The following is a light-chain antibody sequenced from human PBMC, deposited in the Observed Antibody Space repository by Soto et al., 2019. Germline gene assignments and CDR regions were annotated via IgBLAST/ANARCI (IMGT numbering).Light chain of an antibody. J-gene: IGKJ2*01. V-gene: IGKV2-30*01. CDR1: QSLVYSDGITY. CDR2: RVS. CDR3: MQGTYWPYN. Sequence: DVVMTQSPLSLPVTLGQPASISCRSSQSLVYSDGITYLKWFQQRPGQPPRRLIYRVSDRDSGVPDRFSGIGSGTDFTLKISRVEAGDIGVSYCMQGTYWPYNFGQGTKLDIK.